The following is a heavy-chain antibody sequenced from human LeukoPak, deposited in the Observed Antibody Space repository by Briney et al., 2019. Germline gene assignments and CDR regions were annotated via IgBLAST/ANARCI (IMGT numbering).Heavy chain of an antibody. CDR3: AKGRYSSSWYYCDI. D-gene: IGHD6-13*01. Sequence: PGGSLRLSCAGSGFTFSSYAMSWVRQAPGKGLEWVSVISGSGGSTYYADSVKGRFSISRDNSKNTLYLQMNSLKAEDTAEYYCAKGRYSSSWYYCDIWGQGTMVTVSS. V-gene: IGHV3-23*01. J-gene: IGHJ3*02. CDR2: ISGSGGST. CDR1: GFTFSSYA.